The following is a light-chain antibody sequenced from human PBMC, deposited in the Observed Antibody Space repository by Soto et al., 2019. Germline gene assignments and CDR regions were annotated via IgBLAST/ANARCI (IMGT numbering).Light chain of an antibody. CDR2: GVS. CDR3: SSYTSSSPDV. J-gene: IGLJ1*01. CDR1: SSDVGGYNY. Sequence: QSALTQPASVSGSPGQSITISCTGTSSDVGGYNYVSWYQQHPGKAPKLMIYGVSNRPSGVSTRFSGSKSGNTASLTISGLPAEDEADYCCSSYTSSSPDVFGTGTKLTVL. V-gene: IGLV2-14*01.